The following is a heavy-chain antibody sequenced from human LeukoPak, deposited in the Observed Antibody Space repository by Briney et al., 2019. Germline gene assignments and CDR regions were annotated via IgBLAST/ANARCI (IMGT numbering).Heavy chain of an antibody. CDR3: ARSGFFTYYYDISGYHWFDP. V-gene: IGHV3-74*01. Sequence: GGSLRLSCAASGFSISSYWMHWVRQAPEKGLVWVSGINSDGSSTSYADSVKGRVTISRDNAKNTLYLQINSLRAEDTAVYYCARSGFFTYYYDISGYHWFDPWGQGTLVTVSS. J-gene: IGHJ5*02. D-gene: IGHD3-22*01. CDR2: INSDGSST. CDR1: GFSISSYW.